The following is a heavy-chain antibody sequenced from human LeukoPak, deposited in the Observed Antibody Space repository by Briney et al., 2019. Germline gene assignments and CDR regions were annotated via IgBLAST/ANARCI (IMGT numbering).Heavy chain of an antibody. Sequence: SETLSLTCTVSGASISSTSYCWGWVRQPPGEGLEWIGTLSCDGGTYYNPSLKTRVTTSVDTSNNQFSLRLSSVTAADTAVYYCARRNCPYYFDYWGQGTLVTVSS. CDR1: GASISSTSYC. V-gene: IGHV4-39*01. CDR2: LSCDGGT. D-gene: IGHD1-20*01. CDR3: ARRNCPYYFDY. J-gene: IGHJ4*02.